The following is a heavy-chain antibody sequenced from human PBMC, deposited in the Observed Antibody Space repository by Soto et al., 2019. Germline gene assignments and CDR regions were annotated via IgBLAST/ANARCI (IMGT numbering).Heavy chain of an antibody. CDR1: GDSISDYFY. J-gene: IGHJ4*02. Sequence: QVQLQGSGPGQVKPSETLSLTYTVSGDSISDYFYWSWIRQPAGNGLEWIGRIYTDGTTKYNPSLKSRVTLSLDKSKNQFSLRLSSVTAADTAVYYFAREVRGGFTGIFDQWGRGSRVTVSS. D-gene: IGHD2-15*01. CDR2: IYTDGTT. V-gene: IGHV4-4*07. CDR3: AREVRGGFTGIFDQ.